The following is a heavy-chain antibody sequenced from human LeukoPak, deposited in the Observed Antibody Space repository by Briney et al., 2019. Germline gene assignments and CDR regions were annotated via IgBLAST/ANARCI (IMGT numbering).Heavy chain of an antibody. V-gene: IGHV1-69*13. CDR3: ASADRAAADYCLDY. CDR2: IIPIFGTA. D-gene: IGHD6-13*01. CDR1: GGTFSSYA. Sequence: GASVKVSCKASGGTFSSYAISWVRPAPGQELEWMGGIIPIFGTANYAQKFQGRVTITADESTSTAYMELSSLRSEDTAVYYCASADRAAADYCLDYWGQGTLVTVSS. J-gene: IGHJ4*02.